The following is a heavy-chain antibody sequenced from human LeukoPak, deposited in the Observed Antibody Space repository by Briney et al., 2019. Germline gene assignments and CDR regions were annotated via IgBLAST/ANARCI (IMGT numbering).Heavy chain of an antibody. V-gene: IGHV3-23*01. CDR1: GFTFSSYT. J-gene: IGHJ4*02. D-gene: IGHD3-10*01. CDR2: INGRGIT. CDR3: AREGYYGSGSPPSLYFDY. Sequence: PGGSLRLSCTASGFTFSSYTMSWVRQAPGEGLEWLSAINGRGITYYAGSVKGRFTISRDNSRSTLYLQMNSLRPEDTAIYYCAREGYYGSGSPPSLYFDYWGQGTLVTVSS.